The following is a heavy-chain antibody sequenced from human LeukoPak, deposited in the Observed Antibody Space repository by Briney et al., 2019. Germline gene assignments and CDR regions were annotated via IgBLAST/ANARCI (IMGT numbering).Heavy chain of an antibody. D-gene: IGHD6-13*01. J-gene: IGHJ4*01. CDR3: TRDGTAPGLYFDL. Sequence: PGGSLRLSCAVSGFTFSDFWKNWVRQAPGKGLEWVASIRQDGSEKTYVDSVKGRFTISRDNTKNSLFLQMNSLRAEDTAVYYCTRDGTAPGLYFDLWGQGTLVTVSS. CDR1: GFTFSDFW. CDR2: IRQDGSEK. V-gene: IGHV3-7*01.